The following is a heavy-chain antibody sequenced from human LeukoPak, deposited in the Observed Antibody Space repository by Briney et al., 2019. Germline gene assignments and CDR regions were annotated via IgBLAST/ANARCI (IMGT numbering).Heavy chain of an antibody. Sequence: ASVKVSCKVSGYTLTELSMHWVRQAPGKGLEWMGGFDPEDGETIYAQKFQGRVTMTEDTSTDTAYMELSSLRSEDTAVYYCATCCSGGSCYGVDCWGQGTLVTVSS. J-gene: IGHJ4*02. V-gene: IGHV1-24*01. CDR1: GYTLTELS. CDR3: ATCCSGGSCYGVDC. D-gene: IGHD2-15*01. CDR2: FDPEDGET.